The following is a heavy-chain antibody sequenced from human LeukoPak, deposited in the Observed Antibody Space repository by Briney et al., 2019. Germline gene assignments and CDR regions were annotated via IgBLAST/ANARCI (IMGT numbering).Heavy chain of an antibody. CDR3: ARGPPPDFDY. CDR1: GGSISSGSYY. J-gene: IGHJ4*02. V-gene: IGHV4-61*02. CDR2: IHPSGST. Sequence: PSETLSLTCTVSGGSISSGSYYWSWIRRPAGKGLEWIGRIHPSGSTNYNPSLKSRVTLSVDTSKNQFSLKLSSVTAADTAVYYCARGPPPDFDYWGRGTLVTVSS.